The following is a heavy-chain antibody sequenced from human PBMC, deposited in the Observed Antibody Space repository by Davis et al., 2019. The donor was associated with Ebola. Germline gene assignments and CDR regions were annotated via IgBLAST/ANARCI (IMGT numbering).Heavy chain of an antibody. CDR3: ARFPIVVEPASIS. V-gene: IGHV4-30-4*01. J-gene: IGHJ4*02. CDR1: GGSTTSDEYY. Sequence: MPSETLSLTCTVSGGSTTSDEYYWSWIRQPPGKGLEWIAYIYYSGSTYYNPSLKSRVTISVDTSKNQLSLRLTSVIAADTAVYYCARFPIVVEPASISWGQGTLITVSS. D-gene: IGHD2-2*01. CDR2: IYYSGST.